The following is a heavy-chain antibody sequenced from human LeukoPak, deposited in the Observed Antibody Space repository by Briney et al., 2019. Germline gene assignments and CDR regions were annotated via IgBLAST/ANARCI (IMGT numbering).Heavy chain of an antibody. Sequence: GGSLRLSCAASGFTFSGYAMSWVRQAPGKGLEWVSGISGSGDNTYYADSVKGRFTIARDNSKNTLYVQVNSLGTEDTAAYYCAKGSYYDSSGSFYFDYWGQGTLVTVSS. J-gene: IGHJ4*02. CDR3: AKGSYYDSSGSFYFDY. CDR2: ISGSGDNT. V-gene: IGHV3-23*01. CDR1: GFTFSGYA. D-gene: IGHD3-22*01.